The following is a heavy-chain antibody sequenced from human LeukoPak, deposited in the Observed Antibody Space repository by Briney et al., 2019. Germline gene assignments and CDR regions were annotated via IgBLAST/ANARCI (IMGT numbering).Heavy chain of an antibody. J-gene: IGHJ4*02. CDR2: INHSGST. Sequence: SETLSLTCAVYGGSFSGYYWSWIRQPPGKGLEWIGEINHSGSTNYNPSLKSRVTISVDTSKNQFSLKLSSVTAADTAVYYCARGGWLRRIFDYWGQGTLVTVSS. CDR1: GGSFSGYY. V-gene: IGHV4-34*01. CDR3: ARGGWLRRIFDY. D-gene: IGHD5-12*01.